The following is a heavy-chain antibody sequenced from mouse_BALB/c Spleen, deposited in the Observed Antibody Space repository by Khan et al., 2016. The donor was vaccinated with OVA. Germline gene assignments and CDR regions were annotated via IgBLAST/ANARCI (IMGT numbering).Heavy chain of an antibody. D-gene: IGHD2-14*01. CDR2: INPSNGYT. J-gene: IGHJ3*01. V-gene: IGHV1-4*01. Sequence: QVQLKESGAELARPGASVKMSCKASGYTFTSYTIHWIKKRPGQGLEWIGYINPSNGYTNYNQKFKDKATLTTDKSSTTAYLQLSNLTSDDSAVYNGVRDGSYHRNDGWFAYWGQGTLVTVSA. CDR1: GYTFTSYT. CDR3: VRDGSYHRNDGWFAY.